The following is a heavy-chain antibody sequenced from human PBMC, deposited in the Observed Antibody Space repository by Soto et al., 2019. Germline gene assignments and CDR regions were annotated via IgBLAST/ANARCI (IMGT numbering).Heavy chain of an antibody. CDR1: GFTFSSYS. D-gene: IGHD6-19*01. J-gene: IGHJ4*02. CDR2: ISSSSSYI. V-gene: IGHV3-21*01. Sequence: PGGSLRLSCAASGFTFSSYSMNWVRQAPGKGLEWVSSISSSSSYIYYADSVKGRFTISRDNAKNSLYLQMNSLRAEDTAVYYCARDDPTYSSGWPFDYWGQGTLVTVSS. CDR3: ARDDPTYSSGWPFDY.